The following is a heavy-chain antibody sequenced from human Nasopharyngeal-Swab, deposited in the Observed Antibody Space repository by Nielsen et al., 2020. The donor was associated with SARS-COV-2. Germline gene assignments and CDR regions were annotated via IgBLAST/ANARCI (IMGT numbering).Heavy chain of an antibody. CDR2: IYYSGST. J-gene: IGHJ4*02. CDR3: ARHVSSSWYAAVAGIRAFDY. D-gene: IGHD6-13*01. Sequence: WIRQPPGKGLEWIGSIYYSGSTYYNPSLKSRVTISVNTSKNRFSLKLSSVTAADTAVHYRARHVSSSWYAAVAGIRAFDYWGQGTLVTVSS. V-gene: IGHV4-39*01.